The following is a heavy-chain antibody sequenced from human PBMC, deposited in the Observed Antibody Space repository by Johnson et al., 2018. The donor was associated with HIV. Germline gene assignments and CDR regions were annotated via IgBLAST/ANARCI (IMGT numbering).Heavy chain of an antibody. CDR2: IWYDGSNK. CDR1: GFTFSSYG. CDR3: AKDDDMYGLPGAFDI. V-gene: IGHV3-33*06. D-gene: IGHD3-10*02. J-gene: IGHJ3*02. Sequence: QVQLVESGGGVVQPGRSLRLSCAASGFTFSSYGMHWVRQAPGKGLEWVTLIWYDGSNKYYADSVKGRFTISRDNSKNTLYLQMNSLRAEDTAVYYCAKDDDMYGLPGAFDIWGLGTLVTVSS.